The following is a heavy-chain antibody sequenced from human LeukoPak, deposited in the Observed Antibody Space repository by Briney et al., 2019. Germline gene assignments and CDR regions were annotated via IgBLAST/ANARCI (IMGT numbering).Heavy chain of an antibody. Sequence: ASVKVSCKASGYTFTSYGISWVRQAPGQGLEWIGWISAYNGNTNYAQKLQGRVTMTTDTSTSTAYMELRSLRSDDTAVYYCARGHPDGSGWFGYYYGMDVWGQGTTVTVSS. J-gene: IGHJ6*02. CDR3: ARGHPDGSGWFGYYYGMDV. D-gene: IGHD6-19*01. V-gene: IGHV1-18*01. CDR2: ISAYNGNT. CDR1: GYTFTSYG.